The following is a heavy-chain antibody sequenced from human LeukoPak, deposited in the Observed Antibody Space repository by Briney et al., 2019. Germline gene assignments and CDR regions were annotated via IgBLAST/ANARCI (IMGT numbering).Heavy chain of an antibody. CDR1: GYTFTCYY. CDR2: INPNSGDT. CDR3: ARGFGGAIAYYFDY. J-gene: IGHJ4*02. V-gene: IGHV1-2*02. D-gene: IGHD3-16*01. Sequence: ASVKVSCKASGYTFTCYYIHWVRQAPGQGLEWMGWINPNSGDTNYAQKFQGRVTITADKSTSTAYMELSSLRSEDTAVYYCARGFGGAIAYYFDYWGQGTLVTVSS.